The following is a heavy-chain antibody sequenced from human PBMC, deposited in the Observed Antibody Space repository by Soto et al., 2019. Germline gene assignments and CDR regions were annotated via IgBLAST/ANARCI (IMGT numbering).Heavy chain of an antibody. CDR2: ISAYNGNT. V-gene: IGHV1-18*01. J-gene: IGHJ4*02. D-gene: IGHD1-26*01. CDR1: GYTFTSYG. CDR3: ARVRVGYSGSYPFDY. Sequence: GASVKVSCKASGYTFTSYGISWVRQAPGQGLEWMGWISAYNGNTNYAQKLQGRVTMTTDTSTSTAHMELRSLRSDDTAVYYCARVRVGYSGSYPFDYWGQGTLVTVSS.